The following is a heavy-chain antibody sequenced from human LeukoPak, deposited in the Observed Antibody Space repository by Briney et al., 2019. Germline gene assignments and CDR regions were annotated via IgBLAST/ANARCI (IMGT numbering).Heavy chain of an antibody. CDR2: IKSKTDGGTP. J-gene: IGHJ4*02. Sequence: QTGGSLRLSCVVSGFTFSNAWMSWVRQAPGKGLEWVGRIKSKTDGGTPDYAAPVKGRFTISRDDSKNTLYLQMNSLKTEDTAVYYCTGVSRSSWYDYWGQGTLVTVSS. D-gene: IGHD6-13*01. V-gene: IGHV3-15*01. CDR1: GFTFSNAW. CDR3: TGVSRSSWYDY.